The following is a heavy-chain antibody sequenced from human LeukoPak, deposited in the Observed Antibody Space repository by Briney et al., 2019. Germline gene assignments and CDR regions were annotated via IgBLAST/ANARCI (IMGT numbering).Heavy chain of an antibody. CDR2: INPSGGST. CDR1: GYTFTSYY. Sequence: ASVKVSCKASGYTFTSYYMHWVRQAPGQGLEWMGIINPSGGSTSYAQKFQGRVTMTRDTSTSTVYMELSSLRSKDTAVYYCARDAYDSSGYYYSGWFDPWGQGTLVTVSS. D-gene: IGHD3-22*01. CDR3: ARDAYDSSGYYYSGWFDP. V-gene: IGHV1-46*01. J-gene: IGHJ5*02.